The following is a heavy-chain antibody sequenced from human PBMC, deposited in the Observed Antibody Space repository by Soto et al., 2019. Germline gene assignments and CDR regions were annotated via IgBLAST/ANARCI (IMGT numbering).Heavy chain of an antibody. CDR2: IKSKTDGGTT. J-gene: IGHJ3*02. CDR3: TTPDFAYYYDSSGYYLGGGGAFDI. D-gene: IGHD3-22*01. Sequence: GGSLRLSCAASGFTFSNAWMNWVRQAPGKGLEWVGRIKSKTDGGTTNYAAPVKGRFTISRDDSKNTLYLQMNSLKTEDTAVYYCTTPDFAYYYDSSGYYLGGGGAFDIWGQGTMVTVSS. V-gene: IGHV3-15*07. CDR1: GFTFSNAW.